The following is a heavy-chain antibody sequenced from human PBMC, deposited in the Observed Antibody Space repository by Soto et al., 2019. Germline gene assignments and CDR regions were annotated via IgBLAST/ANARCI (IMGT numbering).Heavy chain of an antibody. D-gene: IGHD6-19*01. Sequence: ASVKVSCKASGYTFTSYGISWVRQAPGQGLEWMGWISAYNGNTNYAQKLQGRVTMTTDTSTSTAYMELRSLRSDDTAVYYFARDLRSGWYFFLGVGPVDYFDYWGQGTLVTVSS. CDR1: GYTFTSYG. V-gene: IGHV1-18*01. CDR2: ISAYNGNT. J-gene: IGHJ4*02. CDR3: ARDLRSGWYFFLGVGPVDYFDY.